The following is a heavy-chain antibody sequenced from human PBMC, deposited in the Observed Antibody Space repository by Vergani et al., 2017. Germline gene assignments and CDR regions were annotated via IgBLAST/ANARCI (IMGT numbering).Heavy chain of an antibody. CDR3: ARKGLIAVVIPYGYFDL. J-gene: IGHJ2*01. D-gene: IGHD3-22*01. CDR1: GGSISSGGYY. V-gene: IGHV4-31*03. Sequence: QVQLQESGPGLVKPSQTLSLTCTVSGGSISSGGYYWSWIRQHPGKGLEWIGYIYYSGSTYYNPSLKSRVTISVDTSKNQFSLKLSSVTAADTAVYYYARKGLIAVVIPYGYFDLWGRGTLVTVSS. CDR2: IYYSGST.